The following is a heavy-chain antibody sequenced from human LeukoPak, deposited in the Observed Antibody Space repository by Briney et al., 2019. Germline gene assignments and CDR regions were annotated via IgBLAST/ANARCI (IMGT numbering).Heavy chain of an antibody. J-gene: IGHJ4*02. CDR2: IIPIFGSA. CDR1: GYTFTSYG. D-gene: IGHD6-19*01. Sequence: ASVKVSCKASGYTFTSYGISWVRQAPGQGLEWMGGIIPIFGSANYAQKFQGRVTITADESTSTAYMELSSLRSEDTAVYYCARGSGWDPSRGYWGPGTLVTVSS. CDR3: ARGSGWDPSRGY. V-gene: IGHV1-69*13.